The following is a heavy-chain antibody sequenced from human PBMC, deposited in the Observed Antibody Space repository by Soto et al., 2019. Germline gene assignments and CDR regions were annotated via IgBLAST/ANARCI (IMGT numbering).Heavy chain of an antibody. CDR3: ARDASGWYHFDY. V-gene: IGHV3-74*01. CDR1: GFTFSSYW. J-gene: IGHJ4*02. CDR2: IKTDGSIT. Sequence: AQLVESGGGLVQPGGSLRLSCAASGFTFSSYWMHWDRQAPGKGLVWVSRIKTDGSITSYADSVQGRFTISRDNAKITLYPQMNSLRAEDTAVYYCARDASGWYHFDYWGQGTLVTVSS. D-gene: IGHD6-19*01.